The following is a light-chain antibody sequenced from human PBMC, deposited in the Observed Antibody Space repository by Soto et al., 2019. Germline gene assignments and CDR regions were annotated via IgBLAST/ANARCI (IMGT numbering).Light chain of an antibody. Sequence: EIVMTQSPATLSVSPGERATLSCRASQSVNSNLAWYQQKPGQAPRLLISGASTRATGIPARFSGSGSETEFTLTISSLQPEDFAVYYCQQYNNWWTFGQGTKVE. V-gene: IGKV3-15*01. CDR2: GAS. CDR1: QSVNSN. J-gene: IGKJ1*01. CDR3: QQYNNWWT.